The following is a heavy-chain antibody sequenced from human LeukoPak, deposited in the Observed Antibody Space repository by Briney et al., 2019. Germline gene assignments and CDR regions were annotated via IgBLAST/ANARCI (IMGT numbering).Heavy chain of an antibody. V-gene: IGHV3-21*01. D-gene: IGHD6-13*01. J-gene: IGHJ4*02. Sequence: PSETLSLTCAVYGGSFSGYYWSWIRQPPGKGLEWVSSISSSSSYIYHADSVKGRFTISRDNAKNSLYLQMNSLRAEDTAVYYCASHFGYSSSWYVSSGGYWGQGTLVTVSS. CDR2: ISSSSSYI. CDR3: ASHFGYSSSWYVSSGGY. CDR1: GGSFSGYY.